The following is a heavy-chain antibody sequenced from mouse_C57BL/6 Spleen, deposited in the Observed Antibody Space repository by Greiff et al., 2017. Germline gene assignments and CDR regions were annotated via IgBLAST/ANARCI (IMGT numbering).Heavy chain of an antibody. V-gene: IGHV1-69*01. D-gene: IGHD4-1*02. CDR3: ARKSQLGRKGFDY. J-gene: IGHJ2*01. Sequence: QVQLQQPGAELVMPGASVKLSCKASGYTFTSYWMHWVKQRPGQGLEWIGEIDPSDSYTNYNQKFKGKSTLTVDKSSSTAYMQRSSLTSEDSAVYYCARKSQLGRKGFDYWGQGTTLTVSS. CDR1: GYTFTSYW. CDR2: IDPSDSYT.